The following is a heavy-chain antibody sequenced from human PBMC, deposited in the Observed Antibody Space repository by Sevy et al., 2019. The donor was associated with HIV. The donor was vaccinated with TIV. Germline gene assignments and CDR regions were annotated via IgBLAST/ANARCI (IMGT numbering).Heavy chain of an antibody. Sequence: GGSLRLSCAASGFTFSRFWMSWVRQAPGKGLEWVANIKQDGGEKYYVDSVKGRFTISRDNAKKSLYLQMNSLRAEDTAVYYCARNRDDSSGFHMDVWGQGTTVTVSS. J-gene: IGHJ6*02. CDR2: IKQDGGEK. D-gene: IGHD5-12*01. CDR3: ARNRDDSSGFHMDV. V-gene: IGHV3-7*01. CDR1: GFTFSRFW.